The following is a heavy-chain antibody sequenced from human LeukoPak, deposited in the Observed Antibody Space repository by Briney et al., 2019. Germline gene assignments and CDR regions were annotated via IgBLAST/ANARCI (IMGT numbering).Heavy chain of an antibody. CDR3: ARVVTMVRGVIPYDYYYYYMDV. Sequence: SETLSLTCTVSGGSISSNSYYWGWIRQPPGKGLEWIGSIYYSGSTYYNPSLKSRVTISVDTSKNQFSLKLSSVTAADTAVYYCARVVTMVRGVIPYDYYYYYMDVWGKGTTVTVSS. J-gene: IGHJ6*03. V-gene: IGHV4-39*07. D-gene: IGHD3-10*01. CDR1: GGSISSNSYY. CDR2: IYYSGST.